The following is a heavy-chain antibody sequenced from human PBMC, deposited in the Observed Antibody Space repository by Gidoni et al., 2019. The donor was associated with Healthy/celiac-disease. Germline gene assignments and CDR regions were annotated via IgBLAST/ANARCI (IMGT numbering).Heavy chain of an antibody. CDR2: IYYSGST. CDR1: GGSISSGDYY. D-gene: IGHD2-2*01. J-gene: IGHJ5*02. Sequence: GAGEVKPSQTLSLTCTVSGGSISSGDYYWSWIRQPPGKGLEWIGYIYYSGSTYYNPSLKSRVTISVDTSKNQFSLKLSSVTAADTAVYYCARAPYYVVVPAAMPEELIWFDPWGQGTLVTVSS. CDR3: ARAPYYVVVPAAMPEELIWFDP. V-gene: IGHV4-30-4*01.